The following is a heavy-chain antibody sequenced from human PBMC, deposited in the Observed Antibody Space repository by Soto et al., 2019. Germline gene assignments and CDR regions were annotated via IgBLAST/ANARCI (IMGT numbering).Heavy chain of an antibody. J-gene: IGHJ4*02. V-gene: IGHV3-23*01. Sequence: GGSLRLSCAASGFTFSSYAMSWVRQAPGKGLEWVSAIGASGGNTYYADSVKGRFTISRDNSKNTLYLQMNSLRAEDTAVYYCARGGWLQSKTFDYWGQGTLVTVSS. CDR2: IGASGGNT. D-gene: IGHD5-12*01. CDR1: GFTFSSYA. CDR3: ARGGWLQSKTFDY.